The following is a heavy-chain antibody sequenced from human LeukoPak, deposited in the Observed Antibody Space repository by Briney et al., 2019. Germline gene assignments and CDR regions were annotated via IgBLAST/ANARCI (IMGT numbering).Heavy chain of an antibody. CDR3: AIVGTYGSARYLSSSDY. D-gene: IGHD3-10*01. Sequence: SETLSLICCVSGGPESSFLWRWMRQPPGKGLEWIGYIYYSGSTNYNPSLKSRVTISVDTSKDQFSLKLSSVTAADTAVYYCAIVGTYGSARYLSSSDYWGQGTLVTVSS. CDR2: IYYSGST. J-gene: IGHJ4*02. V-gene: IGHV4-59*02. CDR1: GGPESSFL.